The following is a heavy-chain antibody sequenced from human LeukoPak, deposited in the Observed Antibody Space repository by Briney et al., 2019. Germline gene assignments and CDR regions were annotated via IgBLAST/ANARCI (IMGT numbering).Heavy chain of an antibody. J-gene: IGHJ4*02. CDR2: INPSGGST. CDR1: GYTFTNYY. Sequence: ASVKVSCKASGYTFTNYYMHWVRQAPGQGLEWLGIINPSGGSTNYAQKFQGRVTMTRDTSTSTAYMELSSLRSEDTALYYCARDQEKDTTVVLFDYWGQGTLVTVSS. V-gene: IGHV1-46*01. D-gene: IGHD5-18*01. CDR3: ARDQEKDTTVVLFDY.